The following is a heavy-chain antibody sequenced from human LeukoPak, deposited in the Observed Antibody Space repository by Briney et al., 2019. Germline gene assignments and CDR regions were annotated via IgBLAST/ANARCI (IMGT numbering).Heavy chain of an antibody. J-gene: IGHJ4*02. Sequence: SVKVSRKSSGYTFTSFGLSWVRQAPGQGLEWMGGIIPIFGTANYAQKFQGRVTITADESTSTAYMELSSLRSEDTAVYYCARDRGSYWDYWGQGTLVTVSS. CDR3: ARDRGSYWDY. CDR1: GYTFTSFG. D-gene: IGHD1-26*01. CDR2: IIPIFGTA. V-gene: IGHV1-69*13.